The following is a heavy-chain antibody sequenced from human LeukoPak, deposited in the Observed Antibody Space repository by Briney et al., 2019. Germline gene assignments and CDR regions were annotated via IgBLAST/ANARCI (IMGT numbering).Heavy chain of an antibody. J-gene: IGHJ4*02. V-gene: IGHV3-30*04. CDR3: ARDPMRAPKTGEFDY. CDR2: ISYDGSNK. CDR1: GFTFSSYA. D-gene: IGHD3-22*01. Sequence: GGSLRLSCAASGFTFSSYAMHWVRQAPGKGLEWVAVISYDGSNKYYADSVKGRFTISRDNSKNTLYLQMNSLRAEDTAVYYCARDPMRAPKTGEFDYWGQGTLVTVSS.